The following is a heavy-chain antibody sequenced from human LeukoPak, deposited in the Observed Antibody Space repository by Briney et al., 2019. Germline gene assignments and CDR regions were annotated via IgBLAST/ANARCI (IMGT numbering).Heavy chain of an antibody. D-gene: IGHD1-26*01. J-gene: IGHJ3*02. Sequence: GGPLRLSCAASGFTFKKYWMNWVRQVPGKGLEFLANIKEDGSETYYADSVKGRFTISRDNPKNLLFLQINSLRVEDTAVYYCARGANSGSYTANAFDIWGQGTMVTVSS. CDR1: GFTFKKYW. CDR3: ARGANSGSYTANAFDI. CDR2: IKEDGSET. V-gene: IGHV3-7*01.